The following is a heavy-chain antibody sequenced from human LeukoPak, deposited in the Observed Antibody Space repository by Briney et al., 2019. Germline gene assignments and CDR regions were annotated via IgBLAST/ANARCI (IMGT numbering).Heavy chain of an antibody. V-gene: IGHV3-21*01. Sequence: PGGSLRLSCAASGFTFSSYSMNWVRQAPGKGLEWVSSISGSSSYIYYADSVKGRFTISRHNAKNSVYLQMNSLRAEDTAMYYCARTRLGEWLVGNAFDIWGQGTMVTVSS. J-gene: IGHJ3*02. CDR3: ARTRLGEWLVGNAFDI. D-gene: IGHD6-19*01. CDR2: ISGSSSYI. CDR1: GFTFSSYS.